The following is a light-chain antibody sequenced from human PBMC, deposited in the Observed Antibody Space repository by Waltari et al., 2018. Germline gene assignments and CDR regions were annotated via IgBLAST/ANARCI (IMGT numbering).Light chain of an antibody. V-gene: IGKV3D-15*01. CDR3: LQRSNWPHP. CDR1: QSVSSS. CDR2: GAS. Sequence: EIVMTQSPATLSLSPGERATLSCRASQSVSSSLAWYQQKPGQAPRLLIYGASGRATGVPDRFSGSGSGTDFTLTISSLEPEDVGVYYCLQRSNWPHPFGQGTKVEIK. J-gene: IGKJ1*01.